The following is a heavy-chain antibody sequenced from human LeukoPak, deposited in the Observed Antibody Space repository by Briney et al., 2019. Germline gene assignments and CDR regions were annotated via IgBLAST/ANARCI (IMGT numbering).Heavy chain of an antibody. CDR2: IYYNGNT. CDR3: ARHRSSGGAYASLDY. CDR1: GGSISSYY. V-gene: IGHV4-59*08. Sequence: SKTLSLTCTVSGGSISSYYWSWIRQPPGKGLEWIGYIYYNGNTNYNPSLKSRVTMSLDTSKSQFSLKLNSVTAADTAVYYCARHRSSGGAYASLDYWGQGTLVTVSS. D-gene: IGHD6-6*01. J-gene: IGHJ4*02.